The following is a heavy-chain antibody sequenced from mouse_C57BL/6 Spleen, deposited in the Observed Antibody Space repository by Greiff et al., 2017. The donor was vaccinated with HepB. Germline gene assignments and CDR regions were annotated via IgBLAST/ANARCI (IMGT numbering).Heavy chain of an antibody. Sequence: VQLQQPGAELVRPGSSVKLSCKASGYTFTSYWMHWVKQRPIQGLEWIGNIDPSDSETHYNQKFKDKATLTVDKSSSTAYMQLSSLTSEDSAVYYCARSGSSHWYFDVWGTGTTVTVSS. J-gene: IGHJ1*03. CDR3: ARSGSSHWYFDV. V-gene: IGHV1-52*01. D-gene: IGHD1-1*01. CDR1: GYTFTSYW. CDR2: IDPSDSET.